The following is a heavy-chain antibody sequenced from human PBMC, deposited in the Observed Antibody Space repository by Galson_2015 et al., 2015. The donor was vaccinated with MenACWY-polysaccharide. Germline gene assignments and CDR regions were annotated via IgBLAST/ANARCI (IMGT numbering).Heavy chain of an antibody. Sequence: SEPLSLTCAVSGGSISSSYWWTCVRQPPGKGLEWIGEIYHDGRTAYIPSLKSRITVSLDKAKNQVSLRLISVTAADTAVYYCAKRPIRASGGGLDVWGQGTTVTVS. CDR1: GGSISSSYW. CDR2: IYHDGRT. D-gene: IGHD3-10*01. CDR3: AKRPIRASGGGLDV. J-gene: IGHJ6*02. V-gene: IGHV4-4*02.